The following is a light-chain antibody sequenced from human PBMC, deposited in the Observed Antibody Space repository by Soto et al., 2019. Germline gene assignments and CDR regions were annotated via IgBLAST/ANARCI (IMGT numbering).Light chain of an antibody. CDR1: QSVLYSSSNKNY. J-gene: IGKJ1*01. CDR2: WAS. CDR3: QQSYTTPT. V-gene: IGKV4-1*01. Sequence: DIVMTQSPDSLAVSLGERATINCKSSQSVLYSSSNKNYLAWYQQKPGQPPKLLIYWASTRGSGVPDRVTGSGSGTDFPLTISSLQAEDVAVYYCQQSYTTPTFGQGTEVEIK.